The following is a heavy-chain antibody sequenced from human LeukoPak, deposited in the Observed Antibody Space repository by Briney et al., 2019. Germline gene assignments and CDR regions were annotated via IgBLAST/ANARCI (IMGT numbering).Heavy chain of an antibody. D-gene: IGHD6-13*01. CDR1: GFTFSSYG. V-gene: IGHV3-33*03. CDR3: ATSLGYSSSWYYNNWFDP. J-gene: IGHJ5*02. CDR2: IWYDGSNK. Sequence: GGSLRLSCAASGFTFSSYGMHWVRQAPGKGLEWVAVIWYDGSNKYYADSVKGRFTISRDNTKNSLYLQMNSLRAEDTAVYYCATSLGYSSSWYYNNWFDPWGQGTLVTVSS.